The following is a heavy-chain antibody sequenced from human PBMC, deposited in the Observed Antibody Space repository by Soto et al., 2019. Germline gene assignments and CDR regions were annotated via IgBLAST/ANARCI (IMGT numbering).Heavy chain of an antibody. CDR2: ISSSGSTI. J-gene: IGHJ6*02. V-gene: IGHV3-48*03. CDR1: GFTFSSYE. CDR3: ARDGQARYCGGDCRYGMDV. Sequence: GGSLRLSCAASGFTFSSYEMNWVRQAPGKGLEWVSYISSSGSTIYYADSVKGRFTISRDNAKNSLYLQMNSLRAEDTAVYYGARDGQARYCGGDCRYGMDVWGQGTTVTVSS. D-gene: IGHD2-21*02.